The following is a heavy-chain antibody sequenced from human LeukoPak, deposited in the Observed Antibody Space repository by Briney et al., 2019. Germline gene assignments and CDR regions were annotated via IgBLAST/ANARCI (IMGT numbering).Heavy chain of an antibody. CDR3: VRDDDRPDNGLDY. V-gene: IGHV3-23*01. D-gene: IGHD3-22*01. Sequence: GGSLRLSCAASGFTFSSYAMSWVRQAPGKGLEWVSAISGSGGATYYADSVKGRFTISRDNSKNTLYLQMNSLRAEDTAVYYCVRDDDRPDNGLDYWGQGTLVTVSS. CDR1: GFTFSSYA. CDR2: ISGSGGAT. J-gene: IGHJ4*02.